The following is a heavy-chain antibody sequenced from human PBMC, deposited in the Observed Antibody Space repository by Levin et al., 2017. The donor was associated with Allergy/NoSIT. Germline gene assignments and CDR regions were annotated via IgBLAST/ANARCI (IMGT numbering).Heavy chain of an antibody. J-gene: IGHJ4*02. CDR3: ARGAYGGGSNSFDI. CDR1: EYSFTVYR. V-gene: IGHV1-2*02. D-gene: IGHD2-15*01. CDR2: INPDNGGT. Sequence: VASVKVSCKASEYSFTVYRMHWVRQAPGHGLEWVGWINPDNGGTKYAQRFQGRVTMTTDTSISTAYMELSRLTSDDTATYYCARGAYGGGSNSFDIWGQGTLITVSS.